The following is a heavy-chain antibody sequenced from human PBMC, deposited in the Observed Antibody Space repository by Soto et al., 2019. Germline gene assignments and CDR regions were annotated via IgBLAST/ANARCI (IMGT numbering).Heavy chain of an antibody. J-gene: IGHJ5*01. V-gene: IGHV4-31*03. Sequence: PSETLSLTYTVSGGSISSSSYYWTWIRHHPVKGLEWIGNIYYSGSTYYNPSLRSRIIISVDTSNNQFSLKLSSVAAADTAVYYCARSQRLRGLFWFDFWGQGAPVTVSS. CDR2: IYYSGST. CDR1: GGSISSSSYY. D-gene: IGHD3-16*01. CDR3: ARSQRLRGLFWFDF.